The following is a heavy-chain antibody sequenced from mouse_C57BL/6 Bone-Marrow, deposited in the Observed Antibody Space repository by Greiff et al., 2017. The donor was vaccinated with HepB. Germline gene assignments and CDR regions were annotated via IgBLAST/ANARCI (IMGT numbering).Heavy chain of an antibody. CDR3: AREGTGTRAWFAY. J-gene: IGHJ3*01. Sequence: DVMLVESGGDLVKPGGSLKLSCAASGFTFSSYGMSWVRQTPDKRLEWVATISSGGSYTYYPDSVKGRFTISRDNAKNTLYLQMSSLKSEDTAMYYCAREGTGTRAWFAYWGQGTLVTVSA. CDR2: ISSGGSYT. D-gene: IGHD4-1*01. V-gene: IGHV5-6*02. CDR1: GFTFSSYG.